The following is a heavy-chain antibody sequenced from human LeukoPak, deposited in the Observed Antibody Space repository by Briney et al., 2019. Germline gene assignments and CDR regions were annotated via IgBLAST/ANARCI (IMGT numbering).Heavy chain of an antibody. J-gene: IGHJ3*02. CDR2: ISSSSSYI. CDR3: ARVGCSGGSCYHDAFDI. D-gene: IGHD2-15*01. CDR1: GFTFSSYS. Sequence: GGSLRLSCAASGFTFSSYSMNWVRQAPGKGLEWVSSISSSSSYIYYADPVKGRFTISRDNAKNSLYLQMNSLRAEDTAVYYCARVGCSGGSCYHDAFDIWGQGTMVTVSS. V-gene: IGHV3-21*01.